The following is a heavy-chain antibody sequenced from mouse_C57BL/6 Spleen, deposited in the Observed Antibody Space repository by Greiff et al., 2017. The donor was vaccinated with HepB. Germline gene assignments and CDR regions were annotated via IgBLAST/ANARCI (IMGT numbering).Heavy chain of an antibody. CDR2: ISYDGSN. V-gene: IGHV3-6*01. J-gene: IGHJ2*01. D-gene: IGHD1-1*01. Sequence: EVKLVESGPGLVKPSQSLSLTCSVTGYSITSGYYWNWIRQFPGNKLEWMGYISYDGSNNYNPSFKNRISITRDTSKNQFFLKLNSVTTEDTATYYCAREEDYYGSSTYFDYWGQGTTLTVSS. CDR1: GYSITSGYY. CDR3: AREEDYYGSSTYFDY.